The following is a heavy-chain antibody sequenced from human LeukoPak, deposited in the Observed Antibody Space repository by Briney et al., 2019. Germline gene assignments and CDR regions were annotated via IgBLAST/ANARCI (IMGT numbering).Heavy chain of an antibody. CDR1: GGSISSYY. J-gene: IGHJ4*02. CDR2: IYYSGST. Sequence: SETLSLTCSVSGGSISSYYWSWIRQPPGEGLEWMGYIYYSGSTNYNPSLKSRVTISVDTSKNQFSLKLSSVTAADTAVYYCARRRIPLWTPIGYWGQGTLVTVSS. CDR3: ARRRIPLWTPIGY. V-gene: IGHV4-59*12. D-gene: IGHD5-18*01.